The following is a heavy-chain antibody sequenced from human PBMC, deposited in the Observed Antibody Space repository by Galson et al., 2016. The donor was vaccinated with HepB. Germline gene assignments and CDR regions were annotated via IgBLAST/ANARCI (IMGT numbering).Heavy chain of an antibody. D-gene: IGHD6-13*01. CDR2: ISSGSAYK. CDR1: GFTFSTNS. V-gene: IGHV3-21*01. Sequence: SLRLSCAASGFTFSTNSMNWVRQAPGKGLEWVSSISSGSAYKYYADSVKGRFTISRDNAKNSLYPQMNSLRVGDTAVYYCARGGGYSSGWYSFWGRGTLVTVSS. CDR3: ARGGGYSSGWYSF. J-gene: IGHJ4*02.